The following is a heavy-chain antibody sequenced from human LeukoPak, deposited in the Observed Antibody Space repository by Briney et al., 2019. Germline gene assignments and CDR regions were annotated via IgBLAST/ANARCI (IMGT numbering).Heavy chain of an antibody. V-gene: IGHV3-53*01. CDR2: IYNNGNT. CDR1: DLTVSGDY. J-gene: IGHJ4*02. D-gene: IGHD3-22*01. Sequence: GGSLRLSCATSDLTVSGDYTSWVRQAPGKGLEWVSLIYNNGNTHYADSVKGRFTISRDNSRNTLYLQMNSLRAEDTAVYYCARGAIDGWGQGTPVTVSS. CDR3: ARGAIDG.